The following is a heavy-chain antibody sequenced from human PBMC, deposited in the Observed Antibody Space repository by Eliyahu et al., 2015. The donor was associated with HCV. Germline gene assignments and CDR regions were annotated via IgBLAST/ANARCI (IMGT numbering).Heavy chain of an antibody. J-gene: IGHJ5*02. D-gene: IGHD6-19*01. CDR1: GFTFSSXX. CDR2: ISGSGGST. Sequence: EVQLVESGXGLVKPGGXLRLSCXASGFTFSSXXMXWVXQAPGKGLGGVSAISGSGGSTYYADXVKGRFTISRDNSKNTLYLQMNSLRAEDTAVYYCAKDPIEKQWLGKGKGWFDPWGQGTLVTVSS. CDR3: AKDPIEKQWLGKGKGWFDP. V-gene: IGHV3-23*04.